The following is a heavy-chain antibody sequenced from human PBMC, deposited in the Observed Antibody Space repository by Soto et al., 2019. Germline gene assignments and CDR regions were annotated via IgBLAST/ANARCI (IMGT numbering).Heavy chain of an antibody. J-gene: IGHJ6*02. CDR1: GDSVSSNSAA. CDR3: ARDVRRVGATTNQYYGMDV. Sequence: SQTLSLTCAISGDSVSSNSAAWNWIRQSPSRGLEWLGRTYYRSKWYNDYAVSVKSRITINPDTSKNQFSLQLDSVTPEDTAVYYCARDVRRVGATTNQYYGMDVWGQATKVTVSS. D-gene: IGHD1-26*01. V-gene: IGHV6-1*01. CDR2: TYYRSKWYN.